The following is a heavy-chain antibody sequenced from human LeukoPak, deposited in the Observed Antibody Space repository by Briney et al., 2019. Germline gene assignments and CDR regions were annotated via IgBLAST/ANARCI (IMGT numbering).Heavy chain of an antibody. CDR1: GYTFNSYG. CDR3: ARDPGGYNWNYFRYYYYYMDV. V-gene: IGHV1-18*01. Sequence: ASLKVSCKASGYTFNSYGISWVRQAPGQGLEWMGWVSAYNGHTNYAQKFQGRVTMTRDMSTSTVYMELSSLRSEDTAVYYCARDPGGYNWNYFRYYYYYMDVWGKGTTVTVSS. D-gene: IGHD1-7*01. CDR2: VSAYNGHT. J-gene: IGHJ6*03.